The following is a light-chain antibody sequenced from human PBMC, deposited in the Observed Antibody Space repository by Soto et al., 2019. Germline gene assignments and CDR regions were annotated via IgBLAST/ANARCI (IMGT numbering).Light chain of an antibody. Sequence: QSALTQPASVSGSPGQSITISCTGTSNDVGSYNLVSWYQQHPGKAPKLMIYEASKRPSGVSNRLSGSRSGNTASLTISGLQAEDEADYYCCSYAGSTTFVLFGGGTKLTVL. CDR1: SNDVGSYNL. CDR3: CSYAGSTTFVL. V-gene: IGLV2-23*02. CDR2: EAS. J-gene: IGLJ2*01.